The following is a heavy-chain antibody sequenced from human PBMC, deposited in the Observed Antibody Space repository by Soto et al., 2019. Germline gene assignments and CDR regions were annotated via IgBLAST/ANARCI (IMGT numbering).Heavy chain of an antibody. CDR3: ARDPVDYYYGSGSYYKDYYYYYGMDV. CDR2: ISSSGSTI. D-gene: IGHD3-10*01. Sequence: GGSLRLSCAASGFTFSDYYMSWIRQAPGKGLEWVSYISSSGSTIYYADSVKGRFTISRDNAKNSLYLQMNSLRAEDTAVYYCARDPVDYYYGSGSYYKDYYYYYGMDVWGQGTTVTVS. J-gene: IGHJ6*02. V-gene: IGHV3-11*01. CDR1: GFTFSDYY.